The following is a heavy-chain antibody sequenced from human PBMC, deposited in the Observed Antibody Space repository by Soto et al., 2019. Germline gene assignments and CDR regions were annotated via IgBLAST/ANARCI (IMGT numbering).Heavy chain of an antibody. CDR2: VNPICGAA. D-gene: IGHD6-13*01. CDR3: ARVSIAAAAYKGYYYGMDV. CDR1: GGTFSRYA. V-gene: IGHV1-2*04. Sequence: GASRKVSCKASGGTFSRYAISWVRQAPGRGVEGVGGVNPICGAANNAQKFQGWVTMTRDTSISTAYMELSRLRSEDTAVYYCARVSIAAAAYKGYYYGMDVWGQGTTVTVSS. J-gene: IGHJ6*02.